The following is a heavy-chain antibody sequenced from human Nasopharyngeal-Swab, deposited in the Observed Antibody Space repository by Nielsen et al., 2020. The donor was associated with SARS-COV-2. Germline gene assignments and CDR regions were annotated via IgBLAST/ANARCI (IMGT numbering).Heavy chain of an antibody. J-gene: IGHJ6*02. CDR2: IYSGGSST. CDR1: GFTFSNYA. Sequence: GESLKISCAASGFTFSNYAMSWVRQVPGKGLEWVSVIYSGGSSTYYADSVKGRFTISRDNSKNTLYLQMNSLRAEDTAVYYCAKGDYGMDVWGQGTTVTVSS. CDR3: AKGDYGMDV. V-gene: IGHV3-23*03.